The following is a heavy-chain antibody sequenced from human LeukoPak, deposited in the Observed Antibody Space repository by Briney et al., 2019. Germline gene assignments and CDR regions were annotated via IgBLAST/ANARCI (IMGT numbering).Heavy chain of an antibody. J-gene: IGHJ4*02. D-gene: IGHD3-3*01. Sequence: SDTLSLTCAVYGGSFSGYYWSWIRQPPGKGLEWIGEINHSGSTNYNPSLKSRVTMSVDASKNQFSLKLSSVTAADTAVYYCASSPSRGYDFWSGSPSVDYWGQGTLITVSS. CDR2: INHSGST. V-gene: IGHV4-34*01. CDR3: ASSPSRGYDFWSGSPSVDY. CDR1: GGSFSGYY.